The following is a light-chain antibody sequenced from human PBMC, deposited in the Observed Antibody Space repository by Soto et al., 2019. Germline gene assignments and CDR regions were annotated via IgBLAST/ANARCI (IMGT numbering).Light chain of an antibody. J-gene: IGKJ5*01. CDR3: QQSYSIPFT. Sequence: DIQMTQSPSTLSASVGDRVTITCQASQSINTNLAWYHQKPGKAPKLLIYKASTLQTGVPLRFSGSGSGTDFTLTISSLQPEDFATYYCQQSYSIPFTFGQGTRLEIK. V-gene: IGKV1-39*01. CDR2: KAS. CDR1: QSINTN.